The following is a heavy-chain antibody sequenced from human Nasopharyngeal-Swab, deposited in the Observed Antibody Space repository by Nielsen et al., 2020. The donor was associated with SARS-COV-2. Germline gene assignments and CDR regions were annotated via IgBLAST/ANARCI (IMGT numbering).Heavy chain of an antibody. Sequence: SETLSLTFTVSGGSISSYYWSWIRKPPGKGLEWIGYIYYSGSTNYNPSLKSRVTISVDTSKNQFSLKLSSVTAADTAVYYCARHLAVAGDFDYWGQGTLVTVSS. V-gene: IGHV4-59*08. CDR2: IYYSGST. D-gene: IGHD6-19*01. J-gene: IGHJ4*02. CDR1: GGSISSYY. CDR3: ARHLAVAGDFDY.